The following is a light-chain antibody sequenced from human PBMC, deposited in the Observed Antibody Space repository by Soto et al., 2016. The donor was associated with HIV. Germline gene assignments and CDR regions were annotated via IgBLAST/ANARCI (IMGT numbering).Light chain of an antibody. V-gene: IGKV1-39*01. CDR3: QQSYSTPRT. CDR1: QSISSY. CDR2: AAS. Sequence: DIQMTQSPSSLSASVGDRVTITCRASQSISSYLNWYQQKPGKAPKLLIYAASSLQSGVPSRFSGSGSETDFTLTISSLQPEDFATYYCQQSYSTPRTFGQGTKVGNQT. J-gene: IGKJ1*01.